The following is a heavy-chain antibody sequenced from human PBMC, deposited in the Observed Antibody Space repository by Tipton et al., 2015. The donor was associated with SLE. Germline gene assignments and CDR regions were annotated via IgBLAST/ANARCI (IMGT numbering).Heavy chain of an antibody. V-gene: IGHV4-34*01. CDR2: INHSGST. CDR1: GGSFSGYY. CDR3: ARGGIIPQNSFDP. Sequence: TLSLTCAVYGGSFSGYYWSWIRQPPGKGLEWIGEINHSGSTNYNPSLKSRVTISVDTSKNQFSLKVNSVTAADTAVYYCARGGIIPQNSFDPWGQGTLVTVSS. D-gene: IGHD4-23*01. J-gene: IGHJ5*02.